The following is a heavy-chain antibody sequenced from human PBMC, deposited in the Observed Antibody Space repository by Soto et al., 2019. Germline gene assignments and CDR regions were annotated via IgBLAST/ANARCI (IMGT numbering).Heavy chain of an antibody. CDR1: GYSFTSYL. CDR2: IYPGDSDT. Sequence: GESLKISCKGSGYSFTSYLIGWVRQMPGKGLEWMGIIYPGDSDTRYSPSFQGQVTISADKSISTAYLQWSSLKASDTAMYYCARRGYCSGGSCLYYYYYMDVWGKGTTVTVSS. J-gene: IGHJ6*03. CDR3: ARRGYCSGGSCLYYYYYMDV. V-gene: IGHV5-51*01. D-gene: IGHD2-15*01.